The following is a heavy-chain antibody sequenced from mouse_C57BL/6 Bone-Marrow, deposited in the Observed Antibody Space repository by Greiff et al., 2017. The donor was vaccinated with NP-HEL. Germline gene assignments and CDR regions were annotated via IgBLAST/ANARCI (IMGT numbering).Heavy chain of an antibody. J-gene: IGHJ2*01. V-gene: IGHV1-42*01. CDR2: INPSTGGT. CDR1: GYSFTGYY. Sequence: EVQLQQSGPELVKPGASVKISCKASGYSFTGYYMNWVKQSPEKSLEWIGEINPSTGGTTYNQKFKAKATLTVDNSSSTAYMQLKSLTSEDSAVYYCARSYYSNYPYYFDYWGQGTTLTVSS. CDR3: ARSYYSNYPYYFDY. D-gene: IGHD2-5*01.